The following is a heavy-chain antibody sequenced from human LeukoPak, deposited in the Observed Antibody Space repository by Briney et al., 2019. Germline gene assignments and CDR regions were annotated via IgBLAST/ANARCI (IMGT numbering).Heavy chain of an antibody. CDR1: GFTFDDYG. CDR2: INWNGGST. D-gene: IGHD2-2*01. J-gene: IGHJ4*02. CDR3: AKWKSSTSSYYFDY. V-gene: IGHV3-20*04. Sequence: GGSLRLSCAASGFTFDDYGMSWVRQAPGKGLEWVSGINWNGGSTGYADSVKGRFTISRDNAKNSLYLQMNSLRAEDTAVYYCAKWKSSTSSYYFDYWGQGTLVTVSS.